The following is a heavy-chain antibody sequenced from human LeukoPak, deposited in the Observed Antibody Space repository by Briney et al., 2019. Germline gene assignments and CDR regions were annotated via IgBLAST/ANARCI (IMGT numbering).Heavy chain of an antibody. V-gene: IGHV3-74*01. Sequence: GGALRLSCAASGFTFSNYWIHWVGQAPGKGLVWVSRINSDGSSTSYADSVKGRFTISRDNAKNTLYLQMNSLRATDTAVYYCARDGYCSSTSCCYFDYWGQGTLGTASS. J-gene: IGHJ4*02. CDR1: GFTFSNYW. D-gene: IGHD2-2*01. CDR3: ARDGYCSSTSCCYFDY. CDR2: INSDGSST.